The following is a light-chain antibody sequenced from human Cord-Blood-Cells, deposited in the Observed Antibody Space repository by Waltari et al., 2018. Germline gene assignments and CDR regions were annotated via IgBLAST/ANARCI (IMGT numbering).Light chain of an antibody. V-gene: IGLV2-8*01. J-gene: IGLJ2*01. Sequence: QSALTQPPSASGSPGQSVTISCTGTSSDVGGYNYVSWYQQHPGKAPKLMIYEGSKRRSGVPDRFSGSKSGNTASLTVSGLQAEDEADYYCSSYAGSNNLVFGGGTKLTVL. CDR3: SSYAGSNNLV. CDR1: SSDVGGYNY. CDR2: EGS.